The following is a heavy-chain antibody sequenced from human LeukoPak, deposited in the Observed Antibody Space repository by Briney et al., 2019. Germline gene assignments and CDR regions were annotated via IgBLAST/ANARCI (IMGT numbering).Heavy chain of an antibody. CDR2: ISSSSSTI. Sequence: PGGSLRLSCAASGFTFSSYSMNWVRQAPGKGLEWVSYISSSSSTIYYADSVKGRFTISRDNAKNSLYLQMNSLRAEDTAVYYCARDPCSSTSCYAGWFDPWGQGTLVTVSS. V-gene: IGHV3-48*01. CDR1: GFTFSSYS. CDR3: ARDPCSSTSCYAGWFDP. D-gene: IGHD2-2*01. J-gene: IGHJ5*02.